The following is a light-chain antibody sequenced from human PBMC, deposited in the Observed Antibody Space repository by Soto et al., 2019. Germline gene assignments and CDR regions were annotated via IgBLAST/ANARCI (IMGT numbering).Light chain of an antibody. CDR3: SSKRDSSTVFV. J-gene: IGLJ1*01. CDR1: SSDVGAYNY. Sequence: SALAQPASVSGSPGQSITISCTGTSSDVGAYNYVSWYQHHPGKVPKLLIYEVTNRPSGVSDRFSGSKSGNPASLTISGLQAEDEADYYCSSKRDSSTVFVFGAGTKVTVL. V-gene: IGLV2-14*01. CDR2: EVT.